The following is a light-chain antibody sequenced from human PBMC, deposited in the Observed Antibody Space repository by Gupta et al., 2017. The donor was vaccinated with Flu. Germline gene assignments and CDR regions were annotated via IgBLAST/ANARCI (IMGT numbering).Light chain of an antibody. CDR2: RNN. CDR1: NIGSNS. CDR3: AAWDDSLSGQV. V-gene: IGLV1-47*01. J-gene: IGLJ3*02. Sequence: NIGSNSVYWYQQLPGTAPQLLIYRNNQRPSGVPDRSSGSKSGTSASLAISGLRSEDEADYYGAAWDDSLSGQVFGGGTKLTVL.